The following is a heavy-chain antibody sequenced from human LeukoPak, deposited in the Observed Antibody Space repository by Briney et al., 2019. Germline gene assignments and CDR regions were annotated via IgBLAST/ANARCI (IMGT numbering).Heavy chain of an antibody. CDR1: GGSISSGGFC. CDR3: ARGPLSPKDYSYYHGMAV. J-gene: IGHJ6*02. CDR2: VYHGGST. V-gene: IGHV4-30-2*01. Sequence: SETLSLTCAVSGGSISSGGFCWSWNRQPRGKGLEWIVYVYHGGSTYSNPSLQSRLTISVDRYNNQFSPKLSSVTAADPAVYYCARGPLSPKDYSYYHGMAVWGQGTTVTVSS.